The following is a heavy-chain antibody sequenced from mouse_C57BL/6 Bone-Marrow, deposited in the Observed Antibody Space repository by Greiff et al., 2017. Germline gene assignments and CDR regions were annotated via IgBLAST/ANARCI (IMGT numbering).Heavy chain of an antibody. V-gene: IGHV1-55*01. Sequence: QVQLQQPGAELVKPGASVKMSCKASGYTFTSYWITWVKQRPGQGLEWIGDIYPGSGSTNYNEKFKSKATLTVDTSSSTAYMQLSSLTSEGSATYYCARWEFITTVVDPYYFDYWGQGTTLTVSS. CDR3: ARWEFITTVVDPYYFDY. J-gene: IGHJ2*01. CDR2: IYPGSGST. D-gene: IGHD1-1*01. CDR1: GYTFTSYW.